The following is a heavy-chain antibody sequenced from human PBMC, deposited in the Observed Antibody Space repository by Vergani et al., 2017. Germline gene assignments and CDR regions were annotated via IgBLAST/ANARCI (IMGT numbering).Heavy chain of an antibody. V-gene: IGHV3-64*04. J-gene: IGHJ4*02. CDR1: GFTFSSYA. CDR2: ISSNGGST. D-gene: IGHD3-16*01. Sequence: VQLVESGGGLVQPGGSLRLSCSASGFTFSSYAMHWVRQAPGKGLEYVSAISSNGGSTYYADSVKGRFTISRDNAKNSLYLQMNSLRAEDTAVYYCATRGIIWGGTRLNDYWGQGTLVTVSS. CDR3: ATRGIIWGGTRLNDY.